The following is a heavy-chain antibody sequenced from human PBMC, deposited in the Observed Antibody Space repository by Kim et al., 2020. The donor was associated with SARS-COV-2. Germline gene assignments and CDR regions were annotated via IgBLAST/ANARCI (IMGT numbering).Heavy chain of an antibody. V-gene: IGHV5-51*01. CDR3: ARHPGGELSLRDWYFDL. CDR1: GYSFTSYW. Sequence: GESLKISCKGSGYSFTSYWIGWVRQMPGKGLEWMGIIYPGDSDTRYSPSFQGQVTISADKSISTAYLQWSSLKASDTAMYYCARHPGGELSLRDWYFDLWGRGTLVTVSS. D-gene: IGHD3-16*02. J-gene: IGHJ2*01. CDR2: IYPGDSDT.